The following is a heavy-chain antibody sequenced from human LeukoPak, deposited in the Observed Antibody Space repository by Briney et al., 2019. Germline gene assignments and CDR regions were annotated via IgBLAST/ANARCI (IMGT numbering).Heavy chain of an antibody. V-gene: IGHV3-15*01. CDR2: IKSKTDGGTT. D-gene: IGHD5-24*01. Sequence: KSGGSLRLSCTASGFTFNTYWMTWVRQAPGKGLEWVGRIKSKTDGGTTDYAAPVKGRFTISRDDSKNTLYLQMNSLKTEDTAVYYCTTGPSGRWPEDYWGQGTLVTVSS. CDR1: GFTFNTYW. J-gene: IGHJ4*02. CDR3: TTGPSGRWPEDY.